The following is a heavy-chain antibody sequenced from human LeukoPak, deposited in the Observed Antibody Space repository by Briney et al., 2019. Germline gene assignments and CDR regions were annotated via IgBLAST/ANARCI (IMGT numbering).Heavy chain of an antibody. J-gene: IGHJ4*02. V-gene: IGHV3-23*01. CDR3: AKALTRYYGSGSYFDY. CDR1: GFTFNIYA. CDR2: ISGGGAST. D-gene: IGHD3-10*01. Sequence: HPGGSLRLSCAASGFTFNIYAMSWVRQAPGKGLEWISAISGGGASTFYADSVKGRFTISRDNSKNTLYLQMNSLRADDTAVYYCAKALTRYYGSGSYFDYWGQGTLVTVSS.